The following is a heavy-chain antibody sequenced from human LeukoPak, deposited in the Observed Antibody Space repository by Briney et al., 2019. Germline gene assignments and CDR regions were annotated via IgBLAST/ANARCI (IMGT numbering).Heavy chain of an antibody. J-gene: IGHJ5*02. V-gene: IGHV4-59*08. CDR3: ARHSITMVRGVVYNWFDP. D-gene: IGHD3-10*01. CDR1: GGSISSYY. Sequence: PSEILSLTCTVSGGSISSYYWSWIRQPPGKGLEWIGYIYYSGSTNYNPSLKSRVAISVDTSKNQFSLKLSSVTAADTAVYYCARHSITMVRGVVYNWFDPWGQGTLVTVSS. CDR2: IYYSGST.